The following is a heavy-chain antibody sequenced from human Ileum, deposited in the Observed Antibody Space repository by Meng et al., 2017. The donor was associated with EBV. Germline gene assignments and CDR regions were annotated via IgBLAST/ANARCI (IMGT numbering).Heavy chain of an antibody. CDR1: GYTFTGYY. CDR2: INGNSGGT. CDR3: ARDQYYASGTKDY. Sequence: QVQLVQSGAEVKNPGASVNVSCKASGYTFTGYYIHWVRQAPGQGLEWMGRINGNSGGTDYARKFRGRVTMTRDTSISTAYMELSGLRSDDTAIYYCARDQYYASGTKDYWGQGTLVTVSS. J-gene: IGHJ4*02. V-gene: IGHV1-2*06. D-gene: IGHD3-10*01.